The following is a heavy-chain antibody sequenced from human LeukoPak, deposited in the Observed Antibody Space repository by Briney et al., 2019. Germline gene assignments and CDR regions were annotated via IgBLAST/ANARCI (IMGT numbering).Heavy chain of an antibody. J-gene: IGHJ5*02. CDR2: INHSGST. Sequence: PSETLSLTCAVYGGSFSGYYWSWIRRPPGKGLEWIGEINHSGSTNYNPSLKSRVTISVDTSKNQFSLKLSSVTAADTAVYYCARGSTRPNWFDPWGQGTLVTVSS. CDR3: ARGSTRPNWFDP. CDR1: GGSFSGYY. D-gene: IGHD2-2*01. V-gene: IGHV4-34*01.